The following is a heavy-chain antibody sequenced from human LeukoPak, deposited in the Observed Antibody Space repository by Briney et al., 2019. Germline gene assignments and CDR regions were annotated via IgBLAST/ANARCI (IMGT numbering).Heavy chain of an antibody. J-gene: IGHJ6*02. Sequence: GRSLRLSCAASGFTFGTYAMHWVRQAPGKELEWVAIISHHERKKLYAESVKGRFTISRDNAENTLYLQMSSLRHDDTAVYYCARVASLSVTHYYYYGMDVWGPGTTVSVSS. CDR1: GFTFGTYA. D-gene: IGHD4-17*01. CDR3: ARVASLSVTHYYYYGMDV. V-gene: IGHV3-30*04. CDR2: ISHHERKK.